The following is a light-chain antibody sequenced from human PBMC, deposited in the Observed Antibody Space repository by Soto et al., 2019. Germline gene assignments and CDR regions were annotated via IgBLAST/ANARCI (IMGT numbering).Light chain of an antibody. V-gene: IGKV1-9*01. J-gene: IGKJ3*01. Sequence: IQLTQSPSSLSASVGNRVTITCRASQDMGNNLAWYQQKSGRAPTLLIYAASTLRGGVPSRFSGSGSGTDFTLTISSLQPEDFATYYCQQLNSFPLITFGPGTRVDV. CDR2: AAS. CDR1: QDMGNN. CDR3: QQLNSFPLIT.